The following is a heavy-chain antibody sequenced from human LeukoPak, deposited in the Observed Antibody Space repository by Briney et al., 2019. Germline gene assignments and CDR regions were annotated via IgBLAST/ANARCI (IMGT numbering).Heavy chain of an antibody. V-gene: IGHV3-30*02. Sequence: PGGSLRLSCAASGFTFSSYGMHWVRQAPGKGREWVAFIRYDGSNKYYADSVKGRFTISRDNSKNTLYLQMNSLRAEDTAVYYCAKKAVTANYYYYYMDVWGKGTTVTVSS. D-gene: IGHD4-11*01. J-gene: IGHJ6*03. CDR1: GFTFSSYG. CDR2: IRYDGSNK. CDR3: AKKAVTANYYYYYMDV.